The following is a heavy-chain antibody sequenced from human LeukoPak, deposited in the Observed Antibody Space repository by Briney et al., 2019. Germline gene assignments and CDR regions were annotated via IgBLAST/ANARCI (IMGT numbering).Heavy chain of an antibody. Sequence: SETLSLTCAVYGGAFSAYYWSWIRKPPGKGLEWIGEINHSGSTNYNPSLKSPVTISVDTSKNQFSLKLSSVAAADTAVYYCARGRARRWLQLGVCYFDYWGQGTLVTVSS. J-gene: IGHJ4*02. CDR1: GGAFSAYY. CDR2: INHSGST. CDR3: ARGRARRWLQLGVCYFDY. D-gene: IGHD5-24*01. V-gene: IGHV4-34*01.